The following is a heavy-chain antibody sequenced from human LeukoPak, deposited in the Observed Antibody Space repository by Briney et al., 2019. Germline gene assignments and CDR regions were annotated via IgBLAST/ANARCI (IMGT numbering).Heavy chain of an antibody. J-gene: IGHJ4*02. Sequence: GGSLRLSCAASGFTFSSHGMSWVRRAPGKGLEWVSAISGSGGSTFYADSVKGRFTVSRDNSKNTLYLQMNSLRAEDTAVYYCAKVPYCTNGVCSHFDYWGQGTLVTVSS. CDR3: AKVPYCTNGVCSHFDY. V-gene: IGHV3-23*01. D-gene: IGHD2-8*01. CDR2: ISGSGGST. CDR1: GFTFSSHG.